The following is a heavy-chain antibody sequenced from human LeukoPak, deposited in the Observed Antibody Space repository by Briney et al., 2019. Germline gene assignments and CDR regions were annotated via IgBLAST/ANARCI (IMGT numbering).Heavy chain of an antibody. V-gene: IGHV3-74*01. CDR3: AKERSGFDI. CDR1: GFTFSNYW. D-gene: IGHD3-10*01. Sequence: PGGSLRLSCAASGFTFSNYWMHWVRQAPGKGLVWVSRINSDASTTTYADSVKGRFTISRDNAKNTLYLQMNSLRAEDTAVYYCAKERSGFDIWGQGTMVTVSS. CDR2: INSDASTT. J-gene: IGHJ3*02.